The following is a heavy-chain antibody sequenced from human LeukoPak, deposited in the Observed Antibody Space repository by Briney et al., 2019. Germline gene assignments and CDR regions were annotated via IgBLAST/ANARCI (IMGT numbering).Heavy chain of an antibody. D-gene: IGHD6-19*01. CDR2: IYYSGST. J-gene: IGHJ6*02. Sequence: SETLSLTCTVSGGSISSYYWSWIRQPPGKGLEWIGYIYYSGSTNYNPSLKSRVTISVDTSKNQFSLKLSSVTAADTAVYYCASSSSGKPYYYYGMDVWGQGTTVTVSS. CDR1: GGSISSYY. CDR3: ASSSSGKPYYYYGMDV. V-gene: IGHV4-59*01.